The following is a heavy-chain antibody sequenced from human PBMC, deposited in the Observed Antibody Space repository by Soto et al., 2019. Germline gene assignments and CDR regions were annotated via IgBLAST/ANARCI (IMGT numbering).Heavy chain of an antibody. Sequence: GESLKISCKGSGYSFTSYWISWVRQMPGKGLEWMGRIDPSDSYTNYSPSFQGHVTISADKSISTAYLQWSSLKASDTAMYYCARHGSGYSYGLLVYYWGQGTLVTVSS. V-gene: IGHV5-10-1*01. CDR2: IDPSDSYT. D-gene: IGHD5-18*01. CDR1: GYSFTSYW. J-gene: IGHJ4*02. CDR3: ARHGSGYSYGLLVYY.